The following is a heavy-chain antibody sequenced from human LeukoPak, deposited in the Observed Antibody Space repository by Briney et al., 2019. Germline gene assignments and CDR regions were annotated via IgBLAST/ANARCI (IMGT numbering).Heavy chain of an antibody. D-gene: IGHD3-22*01. Sequence: GESLKISCKGSGYSFTSYWIGWVRQMPGKGLEWMEIIYPGDSDTRYSPSFQGQVTISADKSISTAYLQWSSLRASDTAMYYCARLHSSGYYDLAEYFQHWGQGTLVTVSS. CDR2: IYPGDSDT. J-gene: IGHJ1*01. V-gene: IGHV5-51*01. CDR3: ARLHSSGYYDLAEYFQH. CDR1: GYSFTSYW.